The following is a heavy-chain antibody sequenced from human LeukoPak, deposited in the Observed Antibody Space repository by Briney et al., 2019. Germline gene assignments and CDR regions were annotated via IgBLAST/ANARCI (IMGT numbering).Heavy chain of an antibody. J-gene: IGHJ2*01. V-gene: IGHV3-74*01. D-gene: IGHD6-19*01. CDR2: INSDGSYT. CDR1: GFIFSSYW. CDR3: ARVGSDWPYWYFDL. Sequence: GGSLRLSCAASGFIFSSYWMHWVRQAPGKGLVWVSRINSDGSYTTYADSVKGRFTISRDNAKNTLYLQMNSLRAEDTAVYYCARVGSDWPYWYFDLWGRGTLVTVSS.